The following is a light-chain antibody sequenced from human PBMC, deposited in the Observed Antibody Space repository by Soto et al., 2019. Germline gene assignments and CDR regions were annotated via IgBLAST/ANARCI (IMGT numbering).Light chain of an antibody. CDR1: IRDVGAYNL. V-gene: IGLV2-14*01. CDR2: EVR. J-gene: IGLJ3*02. CDR3: VSFTARSTLV. Sequence: VLTQPASESGSPGQSNTISGYQTIRDVGAYNLVSRYQQHPGTAPKLIIYEVRNRPSGISSRFSGSRSGNTASLTISGLQSEDEGDYYCVSFTARSTLVFGGG.